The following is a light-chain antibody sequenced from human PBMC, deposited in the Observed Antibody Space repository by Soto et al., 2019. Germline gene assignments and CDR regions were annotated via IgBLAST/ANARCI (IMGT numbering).Light chain of an antibody. CDR1: SRDGGGYNY. Sequence: QSALSQPASVSGSPGHSITISCTGTSRDGGGYNYVSWYQQHPGKAPKLMIYEVSNRPSGVSNRFSGSKSGNTASLTISGLQAEDEADYYCSSYTGSSTHEGVVFGGGTKVTVL. J-gene: IGLJ2*01. CDR3: SSYTGSSTHEGVV. CDR2: EVS. V-gene: IGLV2-14*01.